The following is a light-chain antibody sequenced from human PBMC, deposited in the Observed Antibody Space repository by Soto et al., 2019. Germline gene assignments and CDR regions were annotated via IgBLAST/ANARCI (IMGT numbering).Light chain of an antibody. CDR1: QSVGNN. J-gene: IGKJ1*01. CDR2: GAS. Sequence: DIVMTRSPCTLSVXXGERATLSCSSSQSVGNNLAWYQQKPGQAPRLLIHGASTRATGIPARFSGSGSGTEFTLTISSLQSEDFAVYYCQHQSSWPRTFGQGTKV. CDR3: QHQSSWPRT. V-gene: IGKV3-15*01.